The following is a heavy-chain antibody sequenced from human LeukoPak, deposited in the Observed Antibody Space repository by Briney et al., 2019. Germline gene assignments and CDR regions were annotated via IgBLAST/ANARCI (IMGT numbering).Heavy chain of an antibody. CDR1: GFTFSSYD. V-gene: IGHV3-13*04. CDR2: IGTSGDT. J-gene: IGHJ4*02. Sequence: SGGSLRLSCAASGFTFSSYDMHWVRQATGKGLEWVSVIGTSGDTYYAGSVKGRFTISRENAKNSLYLQMNSLTAGHTAVYFCSRVGSSGWPNYFDSWGQGTLVTVSS. D-gene: IGHD6-19*01. CDR3: SRVGSSGWPNYFDS.